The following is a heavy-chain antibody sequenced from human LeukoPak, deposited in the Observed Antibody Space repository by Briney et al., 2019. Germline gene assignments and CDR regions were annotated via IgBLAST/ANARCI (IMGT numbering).Heavy chain of an antibody. Sequence: TSETLSLTCAVYGGSFSDYYWSWIRQPPGKGLEWIGEVNHSGSTNYNPSLKSRVTISVDTSKNQFSLKLSSVTAADTAVYYCARGGYGYGYGYWGQGNLVTVSS. CDR1: GGSFSDYY. J-gene: IGHJ4*02. CDR3: ARGGYGYGYGY. D-gene: IGHD5-18*01. V-gene: IGHV4-34*01. CDR2: VNHSGST.